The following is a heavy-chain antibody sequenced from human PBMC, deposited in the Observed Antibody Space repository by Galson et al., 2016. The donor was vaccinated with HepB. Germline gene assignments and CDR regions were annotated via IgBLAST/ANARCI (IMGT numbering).Heavy chain of an antibody. Sequence: PALVKPTQTLTLTCSFSGFSLATSGLGVGWIRQTPGKALEWLALVYWDDDKRYTASRKTRLGITKDTSTNQVVLTLTDVNPDDTGRYYCARRRAGGLSNWFDPWGQGILVTVSS. CDR1: GFSLATSGLG. V-gene: IGHV2-5*02. D-gene: IGHD3-10*01. CDR2: VYWDDDK. J-gene: IGHJ5*02. CDR3: ARRRAGGLSNWFDP.